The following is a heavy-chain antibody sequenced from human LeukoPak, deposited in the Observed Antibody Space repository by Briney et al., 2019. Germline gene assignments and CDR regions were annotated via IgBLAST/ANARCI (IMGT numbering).Heavy chain of an antibody. Sequence: GGSLRLSCAASGFTVSNNYMSWVRQAPGKGLEWVSVIYSGGSSYYADSVKGRFTISRDNSKNTAYLQMNSLRVEDTAVYYCARDRAARITIFGVVIGNLDYWGQGTLVTVSS. V-gene: IGHV3-66*01. D-gene: IGHD3-3*01. CDR2: IYSGGSS. CDR1: GFTVSNNY. CDR3: ARDRAARITIFGVVIGNLDY. J-gene: IGHJ4*02.